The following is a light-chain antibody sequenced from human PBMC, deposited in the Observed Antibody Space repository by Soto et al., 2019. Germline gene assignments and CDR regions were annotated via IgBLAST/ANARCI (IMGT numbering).Light chain of an antibody. V-gene: IGKV1-33*01. CDR3: QQYDNLPPT. CDR2: DAS. CDR1: QDISNY. J-gene: IGKJ2*01. Sequence: DIQMTQSPSSLSASVGDRVTITCQASQDISNYLNWYQQKPGKAPKLLIYDASNLETGVPARFSGSGSGTDFTFTISSLQPEDIVTYYCQQYDNLPPTVGQGTKLEIK.